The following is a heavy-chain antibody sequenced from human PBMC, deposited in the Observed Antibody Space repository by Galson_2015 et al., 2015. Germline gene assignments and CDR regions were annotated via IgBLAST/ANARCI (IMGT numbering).Heavy chain of an antibody. J-gene: IGHJ4*02. CDR3: ARQAQHVWGSQNLDY. D-gene: IGHD3-16*01. Sequence: QSGAEVKKPGESLKISCTGSGSNFPTYWIAWVRQMPGKGLEWMGIIYPGDSDTRYSPSFQGQVTISADKSISTAYLQWSSLKASDTAIYYRARQAQHVWGSQNLDYWGQGTLVTVSS. CDR1: GSNFPTYW. CDR2: IYPGDSDT. V-gene: IGHV5-51*01.